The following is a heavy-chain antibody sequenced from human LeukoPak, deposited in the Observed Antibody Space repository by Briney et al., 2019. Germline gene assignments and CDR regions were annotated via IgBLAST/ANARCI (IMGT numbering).Heavy chain of an antibody. D-gene: IGHD7-27*01. CDR1: GFAFSSNW. J-gene: IGHJ4*02. CDR2: INSXXXXT. V-gene: IGHV3-74*01. Sequence: GGSLRLSCAASGFAFSSNWMHWVRQTPGKGLVWXSRINSXXXXTXXXDSVEXXFTISXDNAKNTLYLQMNSLKGEDTAVYYCATSLGPLTEYWGQGTLVTVSS. CDR3: ATSLGPLTEY.